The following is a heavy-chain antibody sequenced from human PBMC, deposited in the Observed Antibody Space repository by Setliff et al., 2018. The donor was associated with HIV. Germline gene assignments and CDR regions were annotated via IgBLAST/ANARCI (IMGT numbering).Heavy chain of an antibody. D-gene: IGHD6-19*01. Sequence: PGGSLRLSCAASGFTFSSYAMHWVRQAPGKGLEWVALISYDGGDEYFADSVKGRFTISRDYSRNTLHLQMNGLRPEDTAVYYCARGGYFDSSAAGAFDVWGQGTLVTVSS. J-gene: IGHJ3*01. CDR3: ARGGYFDSSAAGAFDV. CDR1: GFTFSSYA. V-gene: IGHV3-30*04. CDR2: ISYDGGDE.